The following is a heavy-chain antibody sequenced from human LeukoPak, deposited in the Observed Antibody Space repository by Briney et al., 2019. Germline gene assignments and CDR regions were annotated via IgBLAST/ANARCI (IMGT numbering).Heavy chain of an antibody. Sequence: GGSLRLSCAASGFTFSRYSMNWVRQAPGKGLEWVSSISSSSFFIYYADSVKGRFTISRDNAKNSLYLQMNSLRAEDTAVYYCARDPPLGSCSTISCPHLDYWGQGTLVTVSS. J-gene: IGHJ4*02. D-gene: IGHD2-2*01. CDR2: ISSSSFFI. CDR3: ARDPPLGSCSTISCPHLDY. CDR1: GFTFSRYS. V-gene: IGHV3-21*01.